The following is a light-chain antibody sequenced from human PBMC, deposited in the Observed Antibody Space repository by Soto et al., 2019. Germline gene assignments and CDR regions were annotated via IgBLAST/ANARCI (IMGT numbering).Light chain of an antibody. CDR3: QQRSNWPPIT. J-gene: IGKJ5*01. CDR2: GAS. CDR1: QSVRSN. Sequence: EIVMTQSPATLSVSPGERATLSCRSSQSVRSNLAWYRQKPGQAPRLLIYGASSRATGIPDRFSGSGSGTDFTLTISRLEPEDFAVYYCQQRSNWPPITFGRGTRLEIK. V-gene: IGKV3D-20*02.